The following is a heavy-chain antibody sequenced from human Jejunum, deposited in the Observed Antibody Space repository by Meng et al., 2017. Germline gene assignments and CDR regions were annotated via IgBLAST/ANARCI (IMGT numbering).Heavy chain of an antibody. CDR2: IVPVLGLA. V-gene: IGHV1-69*08. Sequence: QVQLVQSGAEVKKPGSLVKVSRKASGGTFSTYTINWVRQAPGQVLEWMGKIVPVLGLADYAQKFQGRVTITADRSTSTAYMELSSLRSEDTAMYYCARDGDTYVGGYYFDYWGQGTLVTVSS. CDR1: GGTFSTYT. CDR3: ARDGDTYVGGYYFDY. D-gene: IGHD5-18*01. J-gene: IGHJ4*02.